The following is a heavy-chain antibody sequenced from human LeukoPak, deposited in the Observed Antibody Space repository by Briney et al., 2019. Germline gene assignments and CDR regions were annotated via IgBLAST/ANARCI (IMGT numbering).Heavy chain of an antibody. CDR2: INSDDSST. V-gene: IGHV3-74*01. D-gene: IGHD3-22*01. CDR3: ARGYYDSSGYYYDAFDI. Sequence: PGGSLRLSCAASGFTFSRYWMHWVRQAPGKGLVWVSRINSDDSSTSYADSVKGRFTISRDNAKNTLFLQMNSLRAEDTAVYYRARGYYDSSGYYYDAFDIWGQGTMVTVSS. J-gene: IGHJ3*02. CDR1: GFTFSRYW.